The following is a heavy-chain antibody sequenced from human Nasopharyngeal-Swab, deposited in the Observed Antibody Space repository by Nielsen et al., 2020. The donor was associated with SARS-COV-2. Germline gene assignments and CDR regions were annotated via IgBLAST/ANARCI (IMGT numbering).Heavy chain of an antibody. Sequence: SGPTLVKPTQTLTLTCTFSGFSLSTSGMCVSWIRQPPGKALEWRARIDWDDDKYYSTSLKTRLTISKDTSKNQVVLTMTNMDPVDTATYYCARIRVNHHYFDYWGQGTLVTVSS. D-gene: IGHD1-14*01. CDR3: ARIRVNHHYFDY. J-gene: IGHJ4*02. CDR1: GFSLSTSGMC. V-gene: IGHV2-70*11. CDR2: IDWDDDK.